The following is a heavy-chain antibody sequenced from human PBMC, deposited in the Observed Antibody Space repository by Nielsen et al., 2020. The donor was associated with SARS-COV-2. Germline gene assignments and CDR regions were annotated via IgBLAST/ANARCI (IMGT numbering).Heavy chain of an antibody. CDR1: GYTLSTSY. D-gene: IGHD6-13*01. Sequence: ASVKVSCKASGYTLSTSYMHWVRQAPGQRLEWMGWMSAPDGRTTYSQNFQGRVTTTRDTSATTVYLELSSLTSEDTAVYYCARDTGNWYMDVWGKGTTVTVSS. J-gene: IGHJ6*04. CDR2: MSAPDGRT. CDR3: ARDTGNWYMDV. V-gene: IGHV1-3*01.